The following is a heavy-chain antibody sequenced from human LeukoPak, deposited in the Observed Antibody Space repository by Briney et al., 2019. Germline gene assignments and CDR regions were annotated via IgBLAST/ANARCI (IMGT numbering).Heavy chain of an antibody. CDR2: INSDGSST. Sequence: PGGSLRLSCAASGFTFSSYWMHWVRQAPGKGLAWVSRINSDGSSTSYADSVKGRFTISRDNAKNTLYLQMNSLRAEDTAVYYCARDHGREGSWFDPWGQGTLVTVSS. V-gene: IGHV3-74*01. CDR1: GFTFSSYW. J-gene: IGHJ5*02. CDR3: ARDHGREGSWFDP.